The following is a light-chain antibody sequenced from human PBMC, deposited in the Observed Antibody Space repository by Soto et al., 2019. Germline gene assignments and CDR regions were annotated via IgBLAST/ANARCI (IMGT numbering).Light chain of an antibody. CDR1: QSVSRY. Sequence: EIVLTQSPATLSLSTGERDTLSCRASQSVSRYLAWYQQKPGQAPRLLIYDASNRDTGIPARFSGSGSGTDFTRTISSLEPEEFAVYYCEQRSDWPLAFGEGTKVEIK. V-gene: IGKV3-11*01. J-gene: IGKJ4*02. CDR2: DAS. CDR3: EQRSDWPLA.